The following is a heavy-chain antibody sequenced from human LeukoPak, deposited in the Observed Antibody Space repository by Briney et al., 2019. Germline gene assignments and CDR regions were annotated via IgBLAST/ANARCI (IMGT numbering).Heavy chain of an antibody. D-gene: IGHD2-15*01. CDR1: GFTFSTYA. CDR2: ISYDGSAK. V-gene: IGHV3-30*04. CDR3: ANSPSAYFDY. J-gene: IGHJ4*02. Sequence: GGSLRLSCAASGFTFSTYAMHWFRQAPGKGLEWVAVISYDGSAKYYADSVKGRFTISRDNSKNTLYLQMNSLRDEDTAVYYCANSPSAYFDYWGQGTLVTVSS.